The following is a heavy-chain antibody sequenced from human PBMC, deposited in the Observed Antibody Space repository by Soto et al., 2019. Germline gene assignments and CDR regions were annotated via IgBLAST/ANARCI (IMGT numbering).Heavy chain of an antibody. Sequence: GGSLRLSCAASGFTFTNAWMNWVRQVPGKGLEWVGRIKSRANGETTDYVAPVEGRFTISRDDSKNTLYLQMNSLKTEDTAVYYCVTDVPFTMPAFHIWGQGTMVTVSS. CDR2: IKSRANGETT. CDR1: GFTFTNAW. V-gene: IGHV3-15*07. J-gene: IGHJ3*02. CDR3: VTDVPFTMPAFHI. D-gene: IGHD3-10*01.